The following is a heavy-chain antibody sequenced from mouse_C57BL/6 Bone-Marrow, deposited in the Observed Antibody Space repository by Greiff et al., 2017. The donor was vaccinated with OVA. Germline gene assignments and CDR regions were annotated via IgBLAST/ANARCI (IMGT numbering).Heavy chain of an antibody. D-gene: IGHD1-1*01. CDR2: IDPENGDT. CDR1: GFNIKDDY. Sequence: EVQLQQSGAELVRPGASVKLSCTASGFNIKDDYMHWVKQRPEQGLEWIGWIDPENGDTEYASKFQGKATITADTSSNTAYLQLSSLTSGDTAVYYCTAYYGSSSNWYFDVWGTGTTVTVSS. CDR3: TAYYGSSSNWYFDV. V-gene: IGHV14-4*01. J-gene: IGHJ1*03.